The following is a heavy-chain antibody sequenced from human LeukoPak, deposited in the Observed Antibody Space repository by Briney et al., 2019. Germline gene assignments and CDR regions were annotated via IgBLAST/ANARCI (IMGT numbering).Heavy chain of an antibody. CDR2: ISGSGGST. CDR3: ARKYSSSWYRTFDY. CDR1: GFTFSSYA. D-gene: IGHD6-13*01. V-gene: IGHV3-23*01. Sequence: GGSLRLSCAASGFTFSSYAMSWVRQAPGKGLEWVSAISGSGGSTYYADSVKGRFTISRDNSKNTLYLQMNSLRAEDTAVYYCARKYSSSWYRTFDYWGQGTLVTVSS. J-gene: IGHJ4*02.